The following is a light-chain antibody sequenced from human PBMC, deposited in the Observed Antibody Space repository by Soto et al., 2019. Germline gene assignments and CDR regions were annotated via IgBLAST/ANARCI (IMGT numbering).Light chain of an antibody. V-gene: IGKV4-1*01. CDR3: PQYYSTPYT. Sequence: DIVMTQSPDSLAVSLGERATINCKSSQSVLYSSNNKNYLAWYQQKPGQPPKLLIYWASTRESGVPARFSGSGSGRDFTLTITSLQAEDVAVYYCPQYYSTPYTCGQGTKLESK. CDR1: QSVLYSSNNKNY. CDR2: WAS. J-gene: IGKJ2*01.